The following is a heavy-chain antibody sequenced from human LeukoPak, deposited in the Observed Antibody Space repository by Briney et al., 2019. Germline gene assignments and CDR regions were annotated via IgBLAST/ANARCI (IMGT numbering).Heavy chain of an antibody. CDR1: GGSISSYY. V-gene: IGHV4-59*01. CDR3: ASPPLRFFDGLLPTPLTYGMDV. Sequence: SETLSLTCTVSGGSISSYYWSWIRQPPGKGLEWIGYIYYSGSTNYNPSLKSRVTISVDTSKNQFSLKLSSVTAADTAVYYCASPPLRFFDGLLPTPLTYGMDVGAKGPTATVSS. CDR2: IYYSGST. D-gene: IGHD3-9*01. J-gene: IGHJ6*04.